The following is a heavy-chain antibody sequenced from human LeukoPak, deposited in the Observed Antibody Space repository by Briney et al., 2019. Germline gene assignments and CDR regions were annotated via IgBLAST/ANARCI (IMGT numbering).Heavy chain of an antibody. V-gene: IGHV3-21*04. D-gene: IGHD3-10*01. CDR3: AKDQELLWFGELWAPRDY. CDR2: TSSSGSYI. CDR1: GFTFSTYI. J-gene: IGHJ4*02. Sequence: GGSLRLSCSASGFTFSTYIMHWVRQAPGKGLEWVSSTSSSGSYIYYADSVKGRFTISRDNAKNTLYLQMNSLRAEDTAVYYCAKDQELLWFGELWAPRDYWGQGTLVTVSS.